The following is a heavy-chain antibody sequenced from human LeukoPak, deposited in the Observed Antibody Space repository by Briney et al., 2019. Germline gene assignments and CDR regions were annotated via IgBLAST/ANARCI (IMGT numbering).Heavy chain of an antibody. J-gene: IGHJ5*02. CDR2: LSGSGEII. Sequence: GGSLRLSCAASGFTFSDYYMSWVRQAPGKGLEWVSFLSGSGEIIYYADSVKGRFTISRDNAKNSLYLQMNSLRAEDTAVYHCARAGQNNWFDPWGQGTLVTVSS. CDR1: GFTFSDYY. V-gene: IGHV3-11*01. CDR3: ARAGQNNWFDP.